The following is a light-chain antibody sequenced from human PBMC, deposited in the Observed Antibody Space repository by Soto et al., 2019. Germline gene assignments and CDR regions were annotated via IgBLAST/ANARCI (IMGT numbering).Light chain of an antibody. V-gene: IGKV3D-20*02. CDR1: QSVSRNY. Sequence: ESVWTQSQGTLSLSLGGRATLSCRASQSVSRNYVAWYQQKPGQSPRLLIYGASNRASGIPDRFSGSGSGTDFTLTISSLEPEDFAVYYCQQRSSWPITFGQGTRLEI. CDR3: QQRSSWPIT. CDR2: GAS. J-gene: IGKJ5*01.